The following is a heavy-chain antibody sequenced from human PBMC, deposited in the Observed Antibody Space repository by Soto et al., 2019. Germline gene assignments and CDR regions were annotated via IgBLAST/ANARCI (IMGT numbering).Heavy chain of an antibody. CDR1: GFTFSSYG. CDR3: AKQWFPDVDTTMVYEGDY. Sequence: QVQLVESGGGVVQPGRSLRLSCAASGFTFSSYGMHWVRQAPGKGLEWVAVISYDGSNKYYADSVKGRFTISRDNSKNQLYLQMNSLRTEDTAVYYCAKQWFPDVDTTMVYEGDYWGQGTLVTVSS. J-gene: IGHJ4*02. D-gene: IGHD5-18*01. V-gene: IGHV3-30*18. CDR2: ISYDGSNK.